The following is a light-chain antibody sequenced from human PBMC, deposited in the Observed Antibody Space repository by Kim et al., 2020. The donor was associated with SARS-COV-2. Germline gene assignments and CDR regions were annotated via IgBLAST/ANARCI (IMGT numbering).Light chain of an antibody. CDR1: QDITNY. CDR2: DAS. CDR3: QQYDNLSLT. Sequence: DIQMTQSPSSLSASVGDRVTITCQASQDITNYLNWYQQKPGKAPKLLSYDASNLETGVPSRFSGSGSGTDFTFTISRLQPEDIATYYCQQYDNLSLTFGGGTKVDIK. V-gene: IGKV1-33*01. J-gene: IGKJ4*01.